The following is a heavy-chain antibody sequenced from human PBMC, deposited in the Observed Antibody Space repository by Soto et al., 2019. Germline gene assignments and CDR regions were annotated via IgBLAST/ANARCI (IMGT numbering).Heavy chain of an antibody. CDR3: ARVVMTPGPASFSYGMDG. D-gene: IGHD4-4*01. CDR1: GGTFSTYA. J-gene: IGHJ6*02. V-gene: IGHV1-69*18. Sequence: QVQLVQSGAEVKKPGSSVTVSCKLSGGTFSTYAISWVRQAPGLGLEWMGRVIPLIGTSNYAQKFKGRVTITADESTSTVYLEVTSLRSGDTAVYYCARVVMTPGPASFSYGMDGWGQGTAVTV. CDR2: VIPLIGTS.